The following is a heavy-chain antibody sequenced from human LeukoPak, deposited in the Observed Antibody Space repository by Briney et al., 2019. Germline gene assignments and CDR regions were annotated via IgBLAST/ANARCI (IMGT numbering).Heavy chain of an antibody. CDR1: GGSVSGYY. J-gene: IGHJ6*03. CDR3: ARSTYYDFWSGLVYYMDV. D-gene: IGHD3-3*01. Sequence: SETLSLTCTVFGGSVSGYYWSWIRQPPGKGLEWIGYTYSSGSTTYNPSLKSRVTISLDTSKNQFSLKLTSVTAADTAVYYCARSTYYDFWSGLVYYMDVWGKGTTVTVSS. V-gene: IGHV4-59*02. CDR2: TYSSGST.